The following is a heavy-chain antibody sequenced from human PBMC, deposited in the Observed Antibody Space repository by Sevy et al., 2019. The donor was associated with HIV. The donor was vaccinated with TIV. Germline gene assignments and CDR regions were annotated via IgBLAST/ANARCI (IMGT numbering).Heavy chain of an antibody. Sequence: ASVKVSCKVSGSTLSKLSMHWVRQAPGKGLEWMRRFGPEDGETIYSQKFQGRVTMTEDTSTDTAYMELSSLRSEDTAVYHCAAAREYYEDTSGYLDYWGQGTLVTVSS. CDR1: GSTLSKLS. CDR3: AAAREYYEDTSGYLDY. J-gene: IGHJ4*02. CDR2: FGPEDGET. V-gene: IGHV1-24*01. D-gene: IGHD3-22*01.